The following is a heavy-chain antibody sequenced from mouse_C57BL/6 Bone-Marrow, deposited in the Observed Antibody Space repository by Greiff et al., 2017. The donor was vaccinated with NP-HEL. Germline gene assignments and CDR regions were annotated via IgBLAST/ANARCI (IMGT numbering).Heavy chain of an antibody. V-gene: IGHV5-4*01. Sequence: EVKLVGSGGGLVKPGGSLKLSCAASGFTFSSYAMSWVRQTPEKRLEWVATISDGGSYTYYPDNVKGRFTISRDNAKNNLYLQMSHLKSEDTAMYYCARENYSNGAWFAYWGQGTLVTVSA. CDR3: ARENYSNGAWFAY. D-gene: IGHD2-5*01. CDR2: ISDGGSYT. J-gene: IGHJ3*01. CDR1: GFTFSSYA.